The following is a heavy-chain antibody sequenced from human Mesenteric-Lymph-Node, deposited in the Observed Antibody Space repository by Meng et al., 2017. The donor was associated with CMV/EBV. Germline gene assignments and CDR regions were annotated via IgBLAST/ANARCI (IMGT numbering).Heavy chain of an antibody. Sequence: GESLKISCAASGFTFSSYAMHWVRQAPGKGLEWVAVISYDGSNKYYADSVKGRFTISRDNAKNSLYLQMNSLRAEDTAVYYCARDRPLDYYDSSGYLDYWGQGTLVTVSS. D-gene: IGHD3-22*01. CDR1: GFTFSSYA. CDR3: ARDRPLDYYDSSGYLDY. J-gene: IGHJ4*02. V-gene: IGHV3-30-3*01. CDR2: ISYDGSNK.